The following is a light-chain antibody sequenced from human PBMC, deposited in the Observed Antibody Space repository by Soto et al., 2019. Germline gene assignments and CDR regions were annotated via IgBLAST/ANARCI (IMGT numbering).Light chain of an antibody. V-gene: IGKV3-11*01. Sequence: EVVLTQSPATLYLSPGERATLSCRASQSVRNYFAWYQQKPGQAPRLLIYDASSRAIGIPARFSGSGSGTDFTLTISSLEPEDFAVYYCQQRSNWPPGYTFGQGTKLEI. CDR1: QSVRNY. CDR3: QQRSNWPPGYT. CDR2: DAS. J-gene: IGKJ2*01.